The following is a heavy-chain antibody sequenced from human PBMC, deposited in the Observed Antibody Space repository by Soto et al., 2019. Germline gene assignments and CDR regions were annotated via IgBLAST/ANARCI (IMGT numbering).Heavy chain of an antibody. J-gene: IGHJ6*02. CDR1: YGSISSYY. CDR2: IYYSGST. V-gene: IGHV4-59*08. Sequence: QVQLQESGPGLVKPSETLSLTCTVSYGSISSYYWSWIRQPPGKGLEWIGYIYYSGSTNYNPSLKSRVTISVATSKTQFSLKLSSVTAADTAVYYCARQGPYGMDVWGQGTTVTVSS. CDR3: ARQGPYGMDV.